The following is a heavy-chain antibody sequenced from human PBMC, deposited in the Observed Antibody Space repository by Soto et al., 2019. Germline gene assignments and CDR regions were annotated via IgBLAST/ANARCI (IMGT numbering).Heavy chain of an antibody. V-gene: IGHV4-38-2*01. CDR1: GYSISSGYY. D-gene: IGHD3-16*01. CDR3: AGEVKTAAYYYYYYGMDV. CDR2: IYHSGST. J-gene: IGHJ6*02. Sequence: SETLSLTCAVSGYSISSGYYWGWIRQPPGKGLEWIGSIYHSGSTYYNPSLKSRVTISVDTSKNQFSLKLSSVTAADTAVYYCAGEVKTAAYYYYYYGMDVWGQGTTVTVSS.